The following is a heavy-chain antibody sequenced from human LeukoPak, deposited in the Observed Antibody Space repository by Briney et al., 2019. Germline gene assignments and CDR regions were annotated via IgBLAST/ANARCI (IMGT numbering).Heavy chain of an antibody. CDR2: ISISSTYI. J-gene: IGHJ4*02. CDR3: ARAGRYDILTGYSNYYFDY. CDR1: GFTFNSYS. Sequence: PGGSLRLSCAASGFTFNSYSMNWVRQAPGKGLEWVSSISISSTYIYYADSVKGRFTISRDNAKKSLYLQMNSLRDEDTAVYYCARAGRYDILTGYSNYYFDYWGQGTLVTVSS. V-gene: IGHV3-21*01. D-gene: IGHD3-9*01.